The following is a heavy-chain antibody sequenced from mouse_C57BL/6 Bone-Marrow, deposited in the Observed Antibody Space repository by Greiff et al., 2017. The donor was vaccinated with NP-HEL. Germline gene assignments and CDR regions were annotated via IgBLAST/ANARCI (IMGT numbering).Heavy chain of an antibody. CDR1: GYTLTSYT. J-gene: IGHJ3*01. D-gene: IGHD2-1*01. CDR2: INPSSGYT. V-gene: IGHV1-4*01. Sequence: QVQLQQSGAELARPGASVKMSCKASGYTLTSYTMHWVKQRPGQGLEWIGYINPSSGYTKYNQKFKDKATLTADKSSSTAYMQLSSLTSEDSAVYYCARKDGNYLFAYWGQGTLVTVSA. CDR3: ARKDGNYLFAY.